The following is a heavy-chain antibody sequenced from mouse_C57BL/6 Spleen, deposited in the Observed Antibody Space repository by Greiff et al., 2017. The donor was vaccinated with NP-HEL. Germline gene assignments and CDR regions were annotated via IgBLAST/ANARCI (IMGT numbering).Heavy chain of an antibody. J-gene: IGHJ4*01. CDR1: GYTFTSYG. D-gene: IGHD1-1*01. Sequence: QVQLQQSGAELVRPGASVKLSCKASGYTFTSYGISWVKQRPGQGLEWIGDIYPGSGNTYYNEKFKGKATLTADKSSSTAYMELRSLTSEDSAVYCCARDAVVYYYAMDYWGQGTSVTVSS. V-gene: IGHV1-81*01. CDR2: IYPGSGNT. CDR3: ARDAVVYYYAMDY.